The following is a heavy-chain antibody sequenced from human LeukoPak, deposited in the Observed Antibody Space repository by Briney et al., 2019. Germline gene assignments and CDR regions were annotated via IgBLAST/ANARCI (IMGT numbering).Heavy chain of an antibody. CDR2: INPNSGGT. V-gene: IGHV1-2*06. D-gene: IGHD6-19*01. CDR3: ARDLFPSSGWYSLLYY. J-gene: IGHJ4*02. CDR1: GYTFTGYY. Sequence: ASVKVSCKASGYTFTGYYMHWVRQAPGQGLEWMGRINPNSGGTNYAQKFQGRVTMTRDTSISTAYMELSRLRSDDTAAYYCARDLFPSSGWYSLLYYWGQGTLVTVSS.